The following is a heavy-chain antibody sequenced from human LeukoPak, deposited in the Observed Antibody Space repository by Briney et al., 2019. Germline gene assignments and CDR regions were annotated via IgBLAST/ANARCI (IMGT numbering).Heavy chain of an antibody. Sequence: PSETLSLTCAVSGGPFSGYFWNWIRQPPGKSLEWIGEINDRGITNYNPPLKSRVTISVDTSRNQFSLKSTSVTAADTAVYYCARDPTTVVTVPYYFDDWGQGTLVTVSS. V-gene: IGHV4-34*01. D-gene: IGHD4-23*01. CDR3: ARDPTTVVTVPYYFDD. CDR2: INDRGIT. CDR1: GGPFSGYF. J-gene: IGHJ4*02.